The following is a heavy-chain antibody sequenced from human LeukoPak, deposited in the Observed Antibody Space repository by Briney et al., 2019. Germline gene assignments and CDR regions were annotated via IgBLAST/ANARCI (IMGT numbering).Heavy chain of an antibody. CDR2: IYYSGST. D-gene: IGHD4-17*01. Sequence: SETLSLTCTVSGGSISSYYWSWIRQPPGKGLEWIGYIYYSGSTNYNPSLKSRVTISVDTSKNQFSLKLSSVTAADRAVYYCARDYGDYGYYFDYWGQGTLVTVSS. V-gene: IGHV4-59*01. CDR3: ARDYGDYGYYFDY. CDR1: GGSISSYY. J-gene: IGHJ4*02.